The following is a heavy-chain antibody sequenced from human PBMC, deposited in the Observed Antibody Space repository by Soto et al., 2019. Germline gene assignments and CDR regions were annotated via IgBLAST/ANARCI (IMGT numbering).Heavy chain of an antibody. CDR2: INHSGST. D-gene: IGHD1-7*01. CDR3: ARGRTGTTLRYYYYYGMDV. V-gene: IGHV4-34*01. CDR1: GGSFSGYY. Sequence: PSDTLSLTGAVYGGSFSGYYWSWIRQPPGKGLEWIGEINHSGSTNYNPSLKSRVTISVDTSKNQFSLKLSSVTAADTAVYYCARGRTGTTLRYYYYYGMDVWGQGTTVTAP. J-gene: IGHJ6*02.